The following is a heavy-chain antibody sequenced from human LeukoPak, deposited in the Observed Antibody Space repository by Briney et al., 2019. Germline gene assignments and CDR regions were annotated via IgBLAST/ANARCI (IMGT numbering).Heavy chain of an antibody. D-gene: IGHD3-22*01. CDR2: IVSETVGGRT. CDR1: SITFTKAW. J-gene: IGHJ4*02. Sequence: GGSLRLSCAASSITFTKAWMNWVRQAPGKGLEWVARIVSETVGGRTDYAASVKGRFTISRDDSKNSLYLQMNSLKTEDTAVYYCAIGPRGYYDLDYWGQGTLVTVSS. V-gene: IGHV3-15*07. CDR3: AIGPRGYYDLDY.